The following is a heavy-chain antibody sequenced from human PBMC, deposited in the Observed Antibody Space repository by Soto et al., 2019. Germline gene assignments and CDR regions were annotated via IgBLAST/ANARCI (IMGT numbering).Heavy chain of an antibody. D-gene: IGHD5-18*01. CDR1: GGPISSYY. CDR2: IYYSGST. J-gene: IGHJ4*02. Sequence: SETLSLTCTVSGGPISSYYWSWIRQPPGKGLEWIGYIYYSGSTNYNPSLKSRVTISVDTSKNQFSLKLSSVTAADTAVYYCEREGYSYGFGYWGQXTLVTVSS. CDR3: EREGYSYGFGY. V-gene: IGHV4-59*01.